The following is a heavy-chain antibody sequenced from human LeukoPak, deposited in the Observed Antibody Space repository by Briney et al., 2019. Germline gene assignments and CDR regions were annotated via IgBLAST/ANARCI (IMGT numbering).Heavy chain of an antibody. CDR1: GGTFSSYA. Sequence: ASVKVSCKASGGTFSSYAISWVRQAPGQGLEWMGGIIPIFGTANYAQKFQGRVTITADKSTSTAYMELSSLRSEDTAVYYCASSYYGSGSYYDAFDIWGQGTMVTVSS. CDR3: ASSYYGSGSYYDAFDI. CDR2: IIPIFGTA. V-gene: IGHV1-69*06. J-gene: IGHJ3*02. D-gene: IGHD3-10*01.